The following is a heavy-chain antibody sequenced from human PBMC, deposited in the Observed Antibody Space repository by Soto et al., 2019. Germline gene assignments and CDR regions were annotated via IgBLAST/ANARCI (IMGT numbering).Heavy chain of an antibody. CDR2: INHSGST. J-gene: IGHJ4*02. CDR1: GGSFSGYY. Sequence: TSETLSLTCAVYGGSFSGYYWSWIRQPPGKGLEWIGEINHSGSTNYNPSLKSRVTISVDTSKNQFSLKLSSVTAADTAVYYCAISGELYSSSSGYFDYWGQGTLVTVSS. V-gene: IGHV4-34*01. D-gene: IGHD6-6*01. CDR3: AISGELYSSSSGYFDY.